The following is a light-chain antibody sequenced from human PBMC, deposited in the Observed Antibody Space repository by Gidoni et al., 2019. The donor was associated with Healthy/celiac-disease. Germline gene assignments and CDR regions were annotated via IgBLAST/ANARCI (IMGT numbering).Light chain of an antibody. V-gene: IGKV1-39*01. CDR3: QQSYSTPVT. CDR1: QSISSY. J-gene: IGKJ3*01. CDR2: AAS. Sequence: DIQLTQHPSSLSASVGDRVTITCRASQSISSYLNWYQQKPGKAPKLLIYAASSLQSGVPSRFSGSGSGTDFTLTISSLQPEDFATYYCQQSYSTPVTFGPGTKVDIK.